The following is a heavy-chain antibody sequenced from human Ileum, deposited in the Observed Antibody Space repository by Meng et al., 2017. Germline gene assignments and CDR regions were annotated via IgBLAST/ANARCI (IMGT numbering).Heavy chain of an antibody. V-gene: IGHV4-4*02. D-gene: IGHD2-15*01. CDR2: IYHTGGT. CDR1: GGSISISNW. J-gene: IGHJ4*02. Sequence: QVQLQESGPGLVKPSGTLPLTGAVSGGSISISNWWTWVRPPPGKGLEWIGEIYHTGGTNYNPSLKRRVTISVDKSKNQFSLEVTSVTAADTAVYYCARVRCASVSCYGDSYFDYWGQGILVTVSS. CDR3: ARVRCASVSCYGDSYFDY.